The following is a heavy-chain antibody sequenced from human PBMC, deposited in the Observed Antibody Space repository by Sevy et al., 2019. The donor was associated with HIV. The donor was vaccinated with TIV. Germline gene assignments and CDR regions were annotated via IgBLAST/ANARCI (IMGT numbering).Heavy chain of an antibody. CDR2: IIPIFGTA. J-gene: IGHJ6*02. V-gene: IGHV1-69*13. CDR1: GGTFSSYA. CDR3: ARGGDRRITIIGVVISSYYYGMDV. Sequence: ASVKVSCKASGGTFSSYAISWVRQAPGQGLEWMGGIIPIFGTANYAQKFQGRVTITADESTSTAYMELSSLRSEDTAVYYCARGGDRRITIIGVVISSYYYGMDVWGQGTTVTVSS. D-gene: IGHD3-3*01.